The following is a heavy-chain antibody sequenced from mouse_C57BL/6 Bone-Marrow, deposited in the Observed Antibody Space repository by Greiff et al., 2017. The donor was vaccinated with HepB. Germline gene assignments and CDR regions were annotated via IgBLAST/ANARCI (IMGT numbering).Heavy chain of an antibody. J-gene: IGHJ1*03. Sequence: VKLQQSGAELARPGASVKLSCKASGYTFTSYGISWVKQRTGQGLEWIGEIYPRSGNTYYNEKFKGKSTLTADKSSSTAYMELRSLTSEDSAVYFCARRDGYYWYFDVWGKGTTVTVSS. D-gene: IGHD2-3*01. CDR1: GYTFTSYG. CDR2: IYPRSGNT. CDR3: ARRDGYYWYFDV. V-gene: IGHV1-81*01.